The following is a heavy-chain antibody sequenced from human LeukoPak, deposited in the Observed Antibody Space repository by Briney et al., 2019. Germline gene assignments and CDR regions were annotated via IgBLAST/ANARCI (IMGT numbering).Heavy chain of an antibody. Sequence: SETLSLTCTVSGGSISSGGYYWSWSRQHQGKGLEWIGYIYYSGSTYYNPSLESRVTISVDTSKNQFSLKLSSVTAADTAVYYCASYCSGGSCRIDYWGQGTLVTVSS. V-gene: IGHV4-31*03. CDR2: IYYSGST. CDR3: ASYCSGGSCRIDY. D-gene: IGHD2-15*01. J-gene: IGHJ4*02. CDR1: GGSISSGGYY.